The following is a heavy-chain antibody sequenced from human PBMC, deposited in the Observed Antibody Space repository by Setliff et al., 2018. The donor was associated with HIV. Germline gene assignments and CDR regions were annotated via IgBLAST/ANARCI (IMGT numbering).Heavy chain of an antibody. D-gene: IGHD3-16*02. V-gene: IGHV1-2*02. Sequence: ASVKVSCKASGYTFTDYFIHWVRQAPGQGLEWMGWISPDNGNTRISQRFQGRVAMTRDTSINAVYMELSRLTFGDTAVYYCARSSYQQVDQKWVNWFDPWGQGTLVTVSS. CDR2: ISPDNGNT. CDR1: GYTFTDYF. J-gene: IGHJ5*02. CDR3: ARSSYQQVDQKWVNWFDP.